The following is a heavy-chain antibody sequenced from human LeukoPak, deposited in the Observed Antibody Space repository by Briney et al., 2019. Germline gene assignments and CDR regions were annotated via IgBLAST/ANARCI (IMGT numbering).Heavy chain of an antibody. Sequence: GGSLRLSCAASGFTFSSYAMHWVRQAPGKGLEWVAVISYDGNNKYYADSVKGRFTISRDNSKNTLYLQMNSLRAEDTAVYYCARDRTKLGRDYYYCMDVWGKGTTVTVSS. CDR3: ARDRTKLGRDYYYCMDV. J-gene: IGHJ6*03. D-gene: IGHD7-27*01. CDR1: GFTFSSYA. V-gene: IGHV3-30-3*01. CDR2: ISYDGNNK.